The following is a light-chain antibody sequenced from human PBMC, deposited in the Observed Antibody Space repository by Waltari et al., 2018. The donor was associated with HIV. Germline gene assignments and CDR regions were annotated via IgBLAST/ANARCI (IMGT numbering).Light chain of an antibody. CDR1: SSNIGSNY. Sequence: QSVLTQPPPASGTPGQRVTISCSGSSSNIGSNYLYWYQQLPGTAPKLLIYRNNQRPSGVPDRFSGSKSGTSASLAISGLRSEDEADYYCAAWDDSLSGPVFGGGTKLTVL. CDR3: AAWDDSLSGPV. V-gene: IGLV1-47*01. CDR2: RNN. J-gene: IGLJ3*02.